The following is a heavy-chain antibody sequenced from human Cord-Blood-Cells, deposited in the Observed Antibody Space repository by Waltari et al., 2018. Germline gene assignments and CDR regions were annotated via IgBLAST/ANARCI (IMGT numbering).Heavy chain of an antibody. CDR2: ISAYNGNT. J-gene: IGHJ4*02. D-gene: IGHD1-20*01. Sequence: QVHLLQFGAAGKKRGASVRLACKASGYTSGSSAIIWVGPGYGQGLEWMGWISAYNGNTNYAQKLQGRVTMTTDTSTSTAYMELRSLRSDDTAVYYCARVRVLTGTTYAFDYWGQGTLVTVSS. CDR3: ARVRVLTGTTYAFDY. CDR1: GYTSGSSA. V-gene: IGHV1-18*04.